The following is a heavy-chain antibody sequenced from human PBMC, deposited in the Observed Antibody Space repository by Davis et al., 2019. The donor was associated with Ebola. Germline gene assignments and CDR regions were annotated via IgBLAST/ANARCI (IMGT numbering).Heavy chain of an antibody. CDR1: RYTLTELS. CDR2: MNPNSGNT. V-gene: IGHV1-8*01. Sequence: AASVKVSCKVSRYTLTELSMHWVRQATGEGLEWMAWMNPNSGNTDYAQKFQGRVILTRNTSTNTAYLELHSLRSDDTAVYYCAKGGPADHWGQGTLVTVSS. CDR3: AKGGPADH. J-gene: IGHJ5*02.